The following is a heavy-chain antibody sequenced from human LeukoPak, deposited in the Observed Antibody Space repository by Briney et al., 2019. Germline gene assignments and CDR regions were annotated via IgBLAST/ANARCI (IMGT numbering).Heavy chain of an antibody. Sequence: GGSLRLSCAASGFTVSSNYMSWVRQAPGKGLEWVSVIYSGGSTYHADSVKGRFTISRHNSKNTLYLQMNSLRAEDTAVYYCARVVGATRGAFDIWGQGTMVTVSS. CDR2: IYSGGST. D-gene: IGHD1-26*01. CDR3: ARVVGATRGAFDI. CDR1: GFTVSSNY. V-gene: IGHV3-53*04. J-gene: IGHJ3*02.